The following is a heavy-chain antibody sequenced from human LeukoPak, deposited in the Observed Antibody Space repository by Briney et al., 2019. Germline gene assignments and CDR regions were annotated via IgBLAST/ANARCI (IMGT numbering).Heavy chain of an antibody. CDR1: GFTFSSYS. J-gene: IGHJ6*02. CDR3: ARDPGGCSGGSCAVPYYYGMDV. Sequence: GGSLRRSCAASGFTFSSYSMNWVRQAPGKGLEWVSYISSSSSTIYYADSVKGRFTISRDNAKNSLYLQMNSLRDEDTAVYYCARDPGGCSGGSCAVPYYYGMDVWGQGTTVTVSS. V-gene: IGHV3-48*02. D-gene: IGHD2-15*01. CDR2: ISSSSSTI.